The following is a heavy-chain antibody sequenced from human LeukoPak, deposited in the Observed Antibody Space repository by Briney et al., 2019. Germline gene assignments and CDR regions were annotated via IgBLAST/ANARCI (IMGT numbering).Heavy chain of an antibody. CDR2: INPSGGST. D-gene: IGHD1-26*01. J-gene: IGHJ4*02. CDR1: GYTFTSYY. V-gene: IGHV1-46*01. CDR3: AREGEVGATKSGVDY. Sequence: ASVKVSCKASGYTFTSYYMHWVRQAPRQGLEWMGIINPSGGSTSYAQKFQGRVTMTRDMSTSTVYMELSSLRSEDTAVYYCAREGEVGATKSGVDYWGQGTLVTVSS.